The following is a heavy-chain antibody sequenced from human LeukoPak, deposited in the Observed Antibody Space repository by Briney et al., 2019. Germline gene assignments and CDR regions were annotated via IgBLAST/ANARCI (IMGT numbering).Heavy chain of an antibody. CDR1: GFTFTSAW. CDR3: ARDSSGWDTNDAFDI. V-gene: IGHV3-48*02. CDR2: ISSSGNTI. Sequence: GSLRLSCAASGFTFTSAWMTWVCQAPGKGLEWVSYISSSGNTIYYADSVKGRFTISRDNAKNSLYLQMNSLRDEDTAVYYCARDSSGWDTNDAFDIWGQGTMASVSS. J-gene: IGHJ3*02. D-gene: IGHD6-19*01.